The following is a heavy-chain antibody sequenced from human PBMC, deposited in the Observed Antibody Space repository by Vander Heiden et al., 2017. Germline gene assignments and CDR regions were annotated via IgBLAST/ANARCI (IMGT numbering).Heavy chain of an antibody. CDR1: GFTFSSYG. CDR2: IWYDGSNK. CDR3: ASEADYSYGDYVYYFDY. D-gene: IGHD4-17*01. Sequence: QVQLVESGGGVVQPGRSLRLSCAASGFTFSSYGMHWVRQAPGKGLEWVAVIWYDGSNKYYADSVKGRFTISRDNSKNTLYLQMNSLRAEDTAVYYCASEADYSYGDYVYYFDYWGQGTLVTVSS. J-gene: IGHJ4*02. V-gene: IGHV3-33*01.